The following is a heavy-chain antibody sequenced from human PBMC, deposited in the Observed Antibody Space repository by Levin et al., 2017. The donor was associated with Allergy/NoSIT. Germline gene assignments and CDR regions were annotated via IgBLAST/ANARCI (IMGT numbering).Heavy chain of an antibody. CDR3: AKMGVRLDYFNGIDV. Sequence: GGSLRLSCAASGFSFDNHAMHWVRQAPGKGLEWVSTISWVGGSTGYADSVKGRFTISRDKAQKSLSLQMHSLRPEDTALYYYAKMGVRLDYFNGIDVWGQGTAVTVSS. J-gene: IGHJ6*02. CDR2: ISWVGGST. CDR1: GFSFDNHA. V-gene: IGHV3-9*01. D-gene: IGHD3-10*02.